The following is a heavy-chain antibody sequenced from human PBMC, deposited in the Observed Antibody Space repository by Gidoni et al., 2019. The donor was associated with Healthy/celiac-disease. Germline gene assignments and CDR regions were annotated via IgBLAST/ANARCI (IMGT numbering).Heavy chain of an antibody. Sequence: EVQLVESGGGLVQPGGSLRLSCAASGFTFSSYSMNWVRQDPGKGLEWVSYISSSSSTIYYADSVKGRFTISRDNAKNSLYLQMNSLRDEDTAVYYCARETQYYDFWSGYYMGYTFDYWGQGTLVTVSS. D-gene: IGHD3-3*01. J-gene: IGHJ4*02. CDR1: GFTFSSYS. CDR2: ISSSSSTI. V-gene: IGHV3-48*02. CDR3: ARETQYYDFWSGYYMGYTFDY.